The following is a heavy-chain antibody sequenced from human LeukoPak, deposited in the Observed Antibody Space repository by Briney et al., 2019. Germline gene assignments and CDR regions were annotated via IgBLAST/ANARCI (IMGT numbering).Heavy chain of an antibody. CDR2: RKQDGMEK. CDR3: ARDLYYDFWSGYYLYYYYMDV. V-gene: IGHV3-7*01. J-gene: IGHJ6*03. D-gene: IGHD3-3*01. CDR1: GPPLPTPW. Sequence: PGGPRRSSVAAPGPPLPTPWLTGLRQGPGKGLEWVANRKQDGMEKNYVDSVKGRLPISRDNAKNSPYLQMNSLRAEDTAVYYCARDLYYDFWSGYYLYYYYMDVWGKETTLTVSS.